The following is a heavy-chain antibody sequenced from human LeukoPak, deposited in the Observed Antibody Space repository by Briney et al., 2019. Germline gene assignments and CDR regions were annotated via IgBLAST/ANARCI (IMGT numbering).Heavy chain of an antibody. Sequence: GGSLRLSCAASGFTFSGYGMHWVRQAPGKGLEWVAVISHDGSNKYYADSVKGRFTISRDNSKNTLYLQMNSLRAEDTAIYYCAKDRGYYVDTGTINFWGQGTLVTVSS. CDR3: AKDRGYYVDTGTINF. CDR1: GFTFSGYG. J-gene: IGHJ4*02. CDR2: ISHDGSNK. D-gene: IGHD3-22*01. V-gene: IGHV3-30*18.